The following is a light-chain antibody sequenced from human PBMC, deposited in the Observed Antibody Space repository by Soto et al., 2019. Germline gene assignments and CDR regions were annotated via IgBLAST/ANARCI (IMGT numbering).Light chain of an antibody. Sequence: ETVMTQSPATLSLSPGERATLSCRASQSVSSKLVWYQQKPGQAPRFLIYGASTRATGIPARFRGSGSGTEFTLTIDSLQSEDFAVYFCQQRANWPPVTFGPGTKLSIK. J-gene: IGKJ3*01. CDR1: QSVSSK. CDR2: GAS. CDR3: QQRANWPPVT. V-gene: IGKV3-15*01.